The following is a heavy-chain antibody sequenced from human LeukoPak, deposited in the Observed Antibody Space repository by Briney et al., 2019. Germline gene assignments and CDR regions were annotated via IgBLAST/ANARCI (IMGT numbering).Heavy chain of an antibody. D-gene: IGHD3-10*01. V-gene: IGHV3-23*01. CDR2: ISGSGDST. CDR1: GFTFSSYA. J-gene: IGHJ1*01. Sequence: PGGSLRLSCAASGFTFSSYAMTWVRQAPGKGLEWVSAISGSGDSTFYADSVKGRFTTSRDNSKNTLYLQMNSLRAEDTAVYYCATDQRYYGSGSYKEYFQHWGQGPLVTVSS. CDR3: ATDQRYYGSGSYKEYFQH.